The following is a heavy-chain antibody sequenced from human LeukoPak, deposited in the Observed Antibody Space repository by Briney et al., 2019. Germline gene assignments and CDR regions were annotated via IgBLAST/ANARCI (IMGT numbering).Heavy chain of an antibody. J-gene: IGHJ4*02. CDR1: GFTVSSNY. CDR3: ARAAPTPHNFDY. Sequence: GGSLRLSCAASGFTVSSNYMSWVRQAPGKGLERVSSISSSSSYIYYADSVKGRFTISRDNAKNSLYLQMNSLRAEDTAVYYCARAAPTPHNFDYWGQGTLVTVSS. V-gene: IGHV3-21*01. CDR2: ISSSSSYI.